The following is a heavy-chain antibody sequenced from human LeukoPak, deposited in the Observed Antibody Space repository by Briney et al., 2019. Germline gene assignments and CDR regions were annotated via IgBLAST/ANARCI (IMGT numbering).Heavy chain of an antibody. CDR3: ALDSRAITNDY. V-gene: IGHV3-74*01. D-gene: IGHD3-22*01. J-gene: IGHJ4*02. CDR1: GFIFRSYW. CDR2: INSDGSSI. Sequence: GGSLRLSCAASGFIFRSYWMHWVRQAPGKGLVWVSRINSDGSSISYADSVKGRFTISRDNAKNTLYLQMNSLRAEDTAVYYCALDSRAITNDYWGQGTLVTVSS.